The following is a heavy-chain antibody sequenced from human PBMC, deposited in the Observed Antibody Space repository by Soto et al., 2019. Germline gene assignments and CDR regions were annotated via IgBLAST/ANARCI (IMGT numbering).Heavy chain of an antibody. J-gene: IGHJ6*02. CDR1: GGSISRGDYY. V-gene: IGHV4-30-4*01. CDR3: ARVRVEYAYAYYYYGMDV. CDR2: IYYSGST. D-gene: IGHD3-16*01. Sequence: SETLSLTCTVSGGSISRGDYYWSWIRQPPGKGLEWIGYIYYSGSTYYNPSLKSRVTISVDTSKNQFSLKLSSVTAADTAVYYCARVRVEYAYAYYYYGMDVLVQGTTVT.